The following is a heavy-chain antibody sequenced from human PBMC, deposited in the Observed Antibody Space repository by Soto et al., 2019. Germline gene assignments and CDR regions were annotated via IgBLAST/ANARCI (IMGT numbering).Heavy chain of an antibody. CDR1: GGSISSYY. V-gene: IGHV4-59*08. J-gene: IGHJ2*01. Sequence: QVQLQESGPGLVKPSETLALTCTVSGGSISSYYWSWIRQPPGKGLEWIGYIYYSGSTNYNPSLKSRVTISVDTSKNQFSLELSSVTAADTAVYYCASQVATIGYWYFDLWGRGTLVTVSS. CDR2: IYYSGST. D-gene: IGHD5-12*01. CDR3: ASQVATIGYWYFDL.